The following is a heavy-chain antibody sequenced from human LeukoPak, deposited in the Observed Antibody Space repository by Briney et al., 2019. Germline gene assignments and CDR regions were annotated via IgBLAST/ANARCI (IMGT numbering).Heavy chain of an antibody. V-gene: IGHV3-23*01. Sequence: GGSLRLSCIASGFTVSSTYMSWVRQAPGKGLEWVSAISGSGGSTYYADSVKGRFTISRDNARNSLYLQMNSLRADDTAVYYCGRGGVPASVDFWGQGTLLTVSS. CDR3: GRGGVPASVDF. D-gene: IGHD2-2*01. CDR2: ISGSGGST. J-gene: IGHJ4*02. CDR1: GFTVSSTY.